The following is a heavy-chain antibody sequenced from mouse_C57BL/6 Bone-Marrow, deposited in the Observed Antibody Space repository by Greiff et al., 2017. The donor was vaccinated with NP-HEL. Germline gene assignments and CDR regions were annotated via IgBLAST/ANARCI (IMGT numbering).Heavy chain of an antibody. D-gene: IGHD5-1*01. J-gene: IGHJ4*01. Sequence: VKLLESGAELARPGASVQLSCQASGYTFPSYGISWVPQRTGQVLSWIGEIYPISGNTYYNEKFKGKAPLTADKSSSTAYMELRSLTSEDSAVYVCARTYRRAMDYWGQGTSVTVSS. V-gene: IGHV1-81*01. CDR3: ARTYRRAMDY. CDR1: GYTFPSYG. CDR2: IYPISGNT.